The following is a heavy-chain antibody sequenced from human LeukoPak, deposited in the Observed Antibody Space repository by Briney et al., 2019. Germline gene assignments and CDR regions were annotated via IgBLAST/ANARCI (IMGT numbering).Heavy chain of an antibody. CDR3: AKDRSGPEGAFDI. V-gene: IGHV1-18*01. D-gene: IGHD1-14*01. J-gene: IGHJ3*02. CDR1: GYPFTSYD. CDR2: ISAYNGNT. Sequence: ASVKVSCKASGYPFTSYDINWVRQAPGQGLEWMGWISAYNGNTNYAQKFQGRITMTRDTSTMTAYLELRSLRSDDTALYYCAKDRSGPEGAFDIWGQGTMVTVSS.